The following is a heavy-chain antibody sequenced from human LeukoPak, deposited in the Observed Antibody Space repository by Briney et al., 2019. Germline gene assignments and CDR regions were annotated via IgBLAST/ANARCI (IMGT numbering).Heavy chain of an antibody. V-gene: IGHV3-23*01. CDR3: VRGTRAFDV. Sequence: PGGSLRLSCAGSGFTFSSYAMSWVRQAPGKGLEWVSVVSGSSDNTYYADSVKGRFTISRDNAQKSLYLQINSLRGDDTALYYCVRGTRAFDVWGQGTMVTVSS. CDR1: GFTFSSYA. J-gene: IGHJ3*01. CDR2: VSGSSDNT.